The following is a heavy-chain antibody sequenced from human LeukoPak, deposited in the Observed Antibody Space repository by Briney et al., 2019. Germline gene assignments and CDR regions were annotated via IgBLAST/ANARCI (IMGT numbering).Heavy chain of an antibody. CDR3: ARGLYDSSGYYDY. Sequence: GGSLRLSCAASGFTFSSYSMNWVRQAPGKGLEWVSSISSSSSYIYYADSVKGRFTISRDNAKNSLYLQMNSLRAEDTAVYCCARGLYDSSGYYDYWGQGTLVTVSS. D-gene: IGHD3-22*01. CDR2: ISSSSSYI. J-gene: IGHJ4*02. V-gene: IGHV3-21*01. CDR1: GFTFSSYS.